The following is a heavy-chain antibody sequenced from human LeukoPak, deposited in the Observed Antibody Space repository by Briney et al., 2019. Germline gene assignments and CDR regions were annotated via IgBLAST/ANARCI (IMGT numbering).Heavy chain of an antibody. CDR3: ARHEYYSYSYMDV. CDR2: IYSSGST. Sequence: SETLSLTCNVSGGSISYYYWSWIRQPPGKGLEWTGYIYSSGSTNYNPSLKSRVTISVDTSKNQFTLKLTSVTAADTAVYYCARHEYYSYSYMDVWGKGTTVTVSS. CDR1: GGSISYYY. J-gene: IGHJ6*03. V-gene: IGHV4-4*09.